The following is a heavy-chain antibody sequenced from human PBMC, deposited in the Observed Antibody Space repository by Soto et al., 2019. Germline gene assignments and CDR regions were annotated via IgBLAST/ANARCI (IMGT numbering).Heavy chain of an antibody. Sequence: QVQLVESGGGVVQPGRSLRLSCAASGFTFSSYGMHWVRQAPGKGLEWVAVIWYDGSNKYYADSVKGRFTISRDNSKNTLYLQMNSLRAEDTAVYYCARDLYSSSWLHYYYYGMDVWGQGTTVTVSS. V-gene: IGHV3-33*01. J-gene: IGHJ6*02. D-gene: IGHD6-13*01. CDR1: GFTFSSYG. CDR2: IWYDGSNK. CDR3: ARDLYSSSWLHYYYYGMDV.